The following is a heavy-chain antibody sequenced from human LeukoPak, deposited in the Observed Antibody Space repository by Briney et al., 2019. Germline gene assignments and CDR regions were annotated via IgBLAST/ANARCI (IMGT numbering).Heavy chain of an antibody. Sequence: PSETLSLTCTVSGALSSYYWSWIRQAPGKGLEWIGYIYYSGTTNYNPSLKSRVTISVDTSKNQFSLKLSSVTAADTAVYYCARQTPYLYFDYWGQGTLVTVSS. CDR1: GALSSYY. CDR3: ARQTPYLYFDY. CDR2: IYYSGTT. V-gene: IGHV4-59*08. D-gene: IGHD2-15*01. J-gene: IGHJ4*02.